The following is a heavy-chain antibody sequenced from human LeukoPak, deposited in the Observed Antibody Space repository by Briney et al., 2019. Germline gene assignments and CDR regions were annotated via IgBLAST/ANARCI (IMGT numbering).Heavy chain of an antibody. J-gene: IGHJ4*02. D-gene: IGHD3-22*01. CDR1: GFTFDDYG. CDR2: INWNGGRT. Sequence: GGSLRLSCAASGFTFDDYGMSWVRQAPGKGLEWVSGINWNGGRTFYADSVKGRFTISRDNAKNSLYLQMNSLRADDTALYYCAKHDWKESVGYSPEYGGQGTLVTVSS. CDR3: AKHDWKESVGYSPEY. V-gene: IGHV3-20*04.